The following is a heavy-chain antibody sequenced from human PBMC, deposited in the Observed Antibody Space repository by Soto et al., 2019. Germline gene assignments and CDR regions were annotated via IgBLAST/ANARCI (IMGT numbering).Heavy chain of an antibody. Sequence: QVQLVQSGAEVEKPGASVKVSCKASGYIFTTYYIHWVRQAPGEGLEWMGMINIQNGDTNQPQKFRDRVTMTRDTSTSTVYMELTSLRSEDTAVYFCAREPPGARAGFDYWGHGTLVTVSS. CDR1: GYIFTTYY. V-gene: IGHV1-46*01. D-gene: IGHD6-13*01. CDR2: INIQNGDT. J-gene: IGHJ4*01. CDR3: AREPPGARAGFDY.